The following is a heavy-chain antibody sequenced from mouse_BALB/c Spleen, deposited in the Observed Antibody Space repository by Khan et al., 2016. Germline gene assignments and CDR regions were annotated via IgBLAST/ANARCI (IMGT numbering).Heavy chain of an antibody. CDR3: ARIKKIVATYLDY. Sequence: QVQLQQPGAELVKAGASVKMSCKASGYTFTSYWMHWVKQRLGQGLEWFAETNPTNGRTYYNEKFKIKAKLTVDKSSSTAYMLLSGPTFEDSAVYYCARIKKIVATYLDYWGQGTTLTVSS. V-gene: IGHV1S81*02. J-gene: IGHJ2*01. CDR2: TNPTNGRT. CDR1: GYTFTSYW. D-gene: IGHD1-1*01.